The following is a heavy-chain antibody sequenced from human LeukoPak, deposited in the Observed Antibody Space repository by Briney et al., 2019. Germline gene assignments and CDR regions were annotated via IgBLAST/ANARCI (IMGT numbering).Heavy chain of an antibody. J-gene: IGHJ4*02. Sequence: GGSLSLSCAASGFTFSTYAITLVRQAPGKGLEWLSATTGRGGTTNYADSVKGRFTISRNNSNNTLFLQLNSLRADDTAIDHFSKCRGSWTSCKNPLAFWGQGTLVTVSS. CDR1: GFTFSTYA. CDR3: SKCRGSWTSCKNPLAF. D-gene: IGHD3-10*01. V-gene: IGHV3-23*01. CDR2: TTGRGGTT.